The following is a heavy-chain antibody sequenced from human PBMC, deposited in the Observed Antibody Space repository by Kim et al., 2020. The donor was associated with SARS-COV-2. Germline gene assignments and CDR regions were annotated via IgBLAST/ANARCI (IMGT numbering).Heavy chain of an antibody. V-gene: IGHV4-39*01. Sequence: SETLSLTCTVSGGSISSSFNYWGWIRQPPGKGLEWIGSVYHSGSTYDSPSLKSRVTVSVDTSKNEFYLKVTSVTAADTAVYFCARLPHDSSGYVGSWGQGLLGNVSS. CDR1: GGSISSSFNY. J-gene: IGHJ4*02. CDR2: VYHSGST. D-gene: IGHD3-22*01. CDR3: ARLPHDSSGYVGS.